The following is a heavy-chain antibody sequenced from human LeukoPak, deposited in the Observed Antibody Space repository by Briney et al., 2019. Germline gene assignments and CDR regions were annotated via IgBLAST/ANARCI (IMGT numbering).Heavy chain of an antibody. CDR2: IYYSGST. CDR1: GGSISNYY. Sequence: SDTLSLTCTVSGGSISNYYWSWIRQLPGKGLEWIGYIYYSGSTNYNPSLESRVTISVDTSKNQLSLKLSSVTAADTAVYYCGRGRSGSYHSPFDYWGQGTLVSVST. V-gene: IGHV4-59*13. J-gene: IGHJ4*02. D-gene: IGHD1-26*01. CDR3: GRGRSGSYHSPFDY.